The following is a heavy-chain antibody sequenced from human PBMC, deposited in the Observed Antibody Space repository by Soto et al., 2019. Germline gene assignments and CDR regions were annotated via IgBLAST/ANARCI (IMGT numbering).Heavy chain of an antibody. CDR3: ASQFYSSGWLQYYYYYGMDV. V-gene: IGHV1-46*01. CDR1: GYTFTSYY. Sequence: ASVKVSCKASGYTFTSYYMHWVRQAPGQGLEWMGIINPSGGSTSYAQKFQGRVTMTRDTSTSTGYMELSSLRSEDTAVYYCASQFYSSGWLQYYYYYGMDVWGQRTTVTVSS. D-gene: IGHD6-19*01. J-gene: IGHJ6*02. CDR2: INPSGGST.